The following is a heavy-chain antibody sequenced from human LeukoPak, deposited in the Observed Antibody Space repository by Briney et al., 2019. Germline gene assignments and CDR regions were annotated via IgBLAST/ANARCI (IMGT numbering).Heavy chain of an antibody. Sequence: SSETLSLTCTVSGVPITSYFWTWIRQAPGKGLEWIGYIYYIGTTNYNPSLKSRATMSVDMSKNQFSLKLTSVTAADTAVYYCAREGYGSGSSHFMDVWGTGTTATVSS. CDR1: GVPITSYF. V-gene: IGHV4-59*01. CDR2: IYYIGTT. J-gene: IGHJ6*03. D-gene: IGHD3-10*01. CDR3: AREGYGSGSSHFMDV.